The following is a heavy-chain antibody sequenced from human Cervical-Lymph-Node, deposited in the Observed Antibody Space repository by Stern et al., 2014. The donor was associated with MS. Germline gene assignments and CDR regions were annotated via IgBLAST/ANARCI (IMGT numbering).Heavy chain of an antibody. V-gene: IGHV3-30*18. CDR2: ISYDGSNK. CDR1: GFTFSSYG. CDR3: AKVTGDIVVVPAAIQTYYYGMDV. D-gene: IGHD2-2*01. Sequence: VQLEESGGGVVQPGRSLRLSCAASGFTFSSYGMHWVRQAPGKGLEWVAVISYDGSNKYYADSVKGRFTISRDNSKNTLYLQMNSLRAEDTAVYYCAKVTGDIVVVPAAIQTYYYGMDVWGQGTTVTVSS. J-gene: IGHJ6*02.